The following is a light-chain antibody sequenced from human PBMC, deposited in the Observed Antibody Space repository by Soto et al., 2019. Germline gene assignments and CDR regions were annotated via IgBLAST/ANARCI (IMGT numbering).Light chain of an antibody. V-gene: IGKV3-20*01. CDR3: QQYGSSPPFT. Sequence: EIVLTQSPGTLSLSPGEGATLSCRASQSVSSSYLAWYQQKPGQAPRLLIYGASGRATGIPDRFSGSGSGTDFTLTISRLEPEDFAVYYCQQYGSSPPFTFGPGTKVDIK. CDR2: GAS. CDR1: QSVSSSY. J-gene: IGKJ3*01.